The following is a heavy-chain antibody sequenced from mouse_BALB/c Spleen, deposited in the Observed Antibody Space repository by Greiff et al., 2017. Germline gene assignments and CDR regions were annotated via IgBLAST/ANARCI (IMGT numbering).Heavy chain of an antibody. V-gene: IGHV5-9-4*01. CDR1: GFTFSSYA. J-gene: IGHJ4*01. D-gene: IGHD1-2*01. Sequence: EVKVVESGGGLVKPGGSLKLSCAASGFTFSSYAMSWVRQSPEKRLEWVAEISSGGSYTYYPDTVTGRFTISRDNAKNTLYLEMSSLRSEDTAMYYCARDLTTATGCAMDYWGQGTSVTVSS. CDR2: ISSGGSYT. CDR3: ARDLTTATGCAMDY.